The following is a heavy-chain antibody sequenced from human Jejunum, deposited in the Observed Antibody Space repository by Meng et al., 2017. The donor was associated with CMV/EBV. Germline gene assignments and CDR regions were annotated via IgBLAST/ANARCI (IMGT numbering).Heavy chain of an antibody. J-gene: IGHJ4*02. Sequence: LEGSVPRLVKPSHALALTCTGSGDSNRRGDYSWNWLRQSPGKGLEWIGYIYYNGNAYYNPSLQSRVSISVDTSKNEFSLNLNSVTAADTALYFCARGGIFRGIDYWGQGTLVTVSS. CDR3: ARGGIFRGIDY. CDR1: GDSNRRGDYS. D-gene: IGHD3-10*01. CDR2: IYYNGNA. V-gene: IGHV4-30-4*08.